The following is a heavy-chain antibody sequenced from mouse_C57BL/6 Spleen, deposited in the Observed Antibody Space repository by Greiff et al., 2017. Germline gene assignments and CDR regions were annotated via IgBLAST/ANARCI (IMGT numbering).Heavy chain of an antibody. CDR3: ARVDYDYPFAY. D-gene: IGHD2-4*01. CDR2: INPSTGGT. J-gene: IGHJ3*01. Sequence: EVNLVESGPELVKPGASVKISCKASGYSFTGYYMNWVKQSPETSLEWIGEINPSTGGTTYNQKFKAKATLTVDKSSSTAYMQLKSLTSEDSAVYYCARVDYDYPFAYWGQGTLVTVSA. V-gene: IGHV1-42*01. CDR1: GYSFTGYY.